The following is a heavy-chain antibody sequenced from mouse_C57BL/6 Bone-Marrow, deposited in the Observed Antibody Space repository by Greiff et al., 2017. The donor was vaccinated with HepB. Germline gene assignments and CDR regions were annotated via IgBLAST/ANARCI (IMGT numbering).Heavy chain of an antibody. CDR3: AIYYYGSSYDYFDY. CDR2: IWSGGST. J-gene: IGHJ2*01. V-gene: IGHV2-2*01. Sequence: VMLVESGPGLVQPSQSLSITCTVSGFSLTSYGVHWVRQSPGKGLEWLGVIWSGGSTDYNAAFISRLSISKDNSKSQVFFKMNSLQADDTAIYYCAIYYYGSSYDYFDYWGQGTTLTVSS. D-gene: IGHD1-1*01. CDR1: GFSLTSYG.